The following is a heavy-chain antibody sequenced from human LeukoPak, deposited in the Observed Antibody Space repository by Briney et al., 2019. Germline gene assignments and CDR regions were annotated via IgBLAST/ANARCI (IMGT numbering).Heavy chain of an antibody. Sequence: GESLKVSCKASGYTFTSYGISWVRQAPGQGLEWMGWISAYNGNTNYAQKLQGRVTMTTDTSTSTAYMELRSLRSDDTAVYYCARIYCSSTSCSPFDYWGQGTLVTVSS. CDR3: ARIYCSSTSCSPFDY. CDR1: GYTFTSYG. CDR2: ISAYNGNT. V-gene: IGHV1-18*01. J-gene: IGHJ4*02. D-gene: IGHD2-2*01.